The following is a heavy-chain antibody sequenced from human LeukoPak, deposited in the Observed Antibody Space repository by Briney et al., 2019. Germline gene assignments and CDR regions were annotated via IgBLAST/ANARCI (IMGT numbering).Heavy chain of an antibody. J-gene: IGHJ4*02. V-gene: IGHV1-8*01. CDR3: ARGRLNGNVDF. CDR1: GYTFTGYD. D-gene: IGHD1-20*01. Sequence: ASVKVSCKTSGYTFTGYDINWVRQAAGQGFEWMGWMHPNSGDTGCAHNLQGRITITRDSSTAIVFMELSSLRSEDTAMYYCARGRLNGNVDFWGQGTLVTVSS. CDR2: MHPNSGDT.